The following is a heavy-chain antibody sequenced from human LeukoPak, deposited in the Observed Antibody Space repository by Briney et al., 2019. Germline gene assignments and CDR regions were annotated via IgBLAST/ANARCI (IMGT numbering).Heavy chain of an antibody. CDR3: ARDPSGSYVFDY. CDR2: IYYSGST. CDR1: GGSISSYY. J-gene: IGHJ4*02. D-gene: IGHD1-26*01. Sequence: SDTLSLTCTVSGGSISSYYWSWLRQPPGQGLEWIGYIYYSGSTNYNPSLKSRVTISVDTSKNQFSLKLSSVTAADTAVYYCARDPSGSYVFDYWGQGTLVTVSS. V-gene: IGHV4-59*01.